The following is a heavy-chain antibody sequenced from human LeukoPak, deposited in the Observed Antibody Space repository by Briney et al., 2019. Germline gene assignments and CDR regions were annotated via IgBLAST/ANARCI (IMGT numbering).Heavy chain of an antibody. CDR2: INKDGSEK. Sequence: GGSLRLSCAASGFSFSSYWMSWVRQAPGKGLEWLANINKDGSEKHYVDSLKGRFTISRDNAKNSLYLQMNSLRVEDTAVYYCAREGVGPCGSCYFWGQGTRVTVSS. CDR3: AREGVGPCGSCYF. V-gene: IGHV3-7*05. D-gene: IGHD2-2*01. J-gene: IGHJ4*02. CDR1: GFSFSSYW.